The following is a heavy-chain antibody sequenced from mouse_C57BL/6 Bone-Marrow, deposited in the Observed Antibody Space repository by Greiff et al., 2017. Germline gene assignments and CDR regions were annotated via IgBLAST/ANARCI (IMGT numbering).Heavy chain of an antibody. CDR1: GYTFTSYW. J-gene: IGHJ1*03. CDR2: IYPGSGST. Sequence: QVQLQQPGAELVKPGASVKMSCTASGYTFTSYWITWVKQRPGQGLEWIGDIYPGSGSTNYNEKFKSKATLTVDTSSSTAYMQLSSLTTEDSADYYCARPYYSNWWYFDVWGKGTTVTVSS. V-gene: IGHV1-55*01. CDR3: ARPYYSNWWYFDV. D-gene: IGHD2-5*01.